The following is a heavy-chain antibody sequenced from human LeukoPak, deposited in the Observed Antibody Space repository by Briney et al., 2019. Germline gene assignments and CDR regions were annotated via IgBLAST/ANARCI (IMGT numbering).Heavy chain of an antibody. J-gene: IGHJ6*03. Sequence: GGSLRLSCAASGFTFSSYSMNWVRQAPGKGLEWVSSISSSSSYIYYADSVKGRFTISRDNAKNSLYLQMNSLRAEVTAVYYCARDYYDFWSGYYPKRYYYYMDVWGKGTTVTVSS. CDR1: GFTFSSYS. V-gene: IGHV3-21*01. CDR2: ISSSSSYI. D-gene: IGHD3-3*01. CDR3: ARDYYDFWSGYYPKRYYYYMDV.